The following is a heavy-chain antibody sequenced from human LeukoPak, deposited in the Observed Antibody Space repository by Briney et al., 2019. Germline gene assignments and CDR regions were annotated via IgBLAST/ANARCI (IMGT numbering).Heavy chain of an antibody. CDR3: ARSYSGGYLPNYYYGMDV. J-gene: IGHJ6*02. CDR2: IKQDGREK. CDR1: GFTFSSYW. D-gene: IGHD1-26*01. Sequence: GGSLRLSCAASGFTFSSYWMSWVRQAPGKGLEWVANIKQDGREKYYVDSVKGRFTISRDNAKNSLYLQMNSLRAEDSAMYYRARSYSGGYLPNYYYGMDVWGQGTTVTVSS. V-gene: IGHV3-7*03.